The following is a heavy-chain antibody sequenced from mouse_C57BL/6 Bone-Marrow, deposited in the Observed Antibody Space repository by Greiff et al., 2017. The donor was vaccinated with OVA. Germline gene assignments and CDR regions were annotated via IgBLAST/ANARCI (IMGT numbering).Heavy chain of an antibody. CDR2: LSNGGGST. V-gene: IGHV5-12*01. Sequence: EVKLMESGGGLVQPGGSLKLSCAASGFTFSDYSMYWVRQTPEKRLAWVAYLSNGGGSTYYPDTVKGRFTISRDNAKNTLYLQMSRLKSEDTAMYYCARHEVLRPNGAMDYWGQGTSVTVSS. D-gene: IGHD1-2*01. CDR3: ARHEVLRPNGAMDY. CDR1: GFTFSDYS. J-gene: IGHJ4*01.